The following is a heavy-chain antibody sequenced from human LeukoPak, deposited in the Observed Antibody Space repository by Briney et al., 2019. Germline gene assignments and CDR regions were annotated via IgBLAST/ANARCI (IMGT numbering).Heavy chain of an antibody. J-gene: IGHJ4*02. CDR1: DLPIIAIG. Sequence: GGPLTFPLEPLDLPIIAIGMNGSGQAPGKGLKWVAVIWYDGSNKYYADSVKGRFTISRDKSKNTLYLQMNSLRAEDTAEYYCAARDYYGPDYWGRGTLVTVSS. V-gene: IGHV3-33*08. D-gene: IGHD3-10*01. CDR2: IWYDGSNK. CDR3: AARDYYGPDY.